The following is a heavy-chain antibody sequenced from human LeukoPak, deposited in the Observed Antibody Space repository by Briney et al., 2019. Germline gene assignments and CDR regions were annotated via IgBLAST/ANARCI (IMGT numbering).Heavy chain of an antibody. CDR2: ISTSSRYI. V-gene: IGHV3-21*01. CDR3: ARVHIAALTSWYFDY. CDR1: GFTFSSYT. D-gene: IGHD6-6*01. J-gene: IGHJ4*02. Sequence: GGSLRLSCAASGFTFSSYTMNWVRQPPGKGLEWVSSISTSSRYIYYGDSVNGRFTISRDNAKNSLYLQMNSLRAEDTAVYYCARVHIAALTSWYFDYWGQGTLVTVSS.